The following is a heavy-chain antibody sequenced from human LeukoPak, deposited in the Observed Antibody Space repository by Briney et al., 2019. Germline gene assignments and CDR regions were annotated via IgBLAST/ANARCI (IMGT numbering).Heavy chain of an antibody. V-gene: IGHV6-1*01. CDR3: ARVGKRMVAAGDDYFNMDI. CDR2: TYYRTNWYN. Sequence: SQTLSLTCAISGDSVSSNSAAWNWIRQSPSRGLEWLGRTYYRTNWYNDYAVCVKSRITINPDTSNNHFTLQMNSVTPEDSVAEYSARVGKRMVAAGDDYFNMDIWGKGTPVTISS. J-gene: IGHJ6*03. CDR1: GDSVSSNSAA. D-gene: IGHD2-15*01.